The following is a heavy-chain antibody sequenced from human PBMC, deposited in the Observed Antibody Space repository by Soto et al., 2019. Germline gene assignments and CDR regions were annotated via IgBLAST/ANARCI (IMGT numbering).Heavy chain of an antibody. D-gene: IGHD6-19*01. V-gene: IGHV3-48*03. Sequence: GGSLRLSCVVSGFTFSSYEMNWVRQAPGEGLEWISYISGSGDTVYYADSVKGRFTISRDNSKNTLYLQMNSLRAEDTAVYYCARERIAVAPYDAFDIWGQGTMVTVSS. J-gene: IGHJ3*02. CDR3: ARERIAVAPYDAFDI. CDR1: GFTFSSYE. CDR2: ISGSGDTV.